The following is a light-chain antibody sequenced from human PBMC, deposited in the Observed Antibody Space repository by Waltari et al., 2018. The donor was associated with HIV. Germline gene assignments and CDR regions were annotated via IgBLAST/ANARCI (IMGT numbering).Light chain of an antibody. CDR2: DND. CDR3: GTWDGSLSGVV. V-gene: IGLV1-51*01. Sequence: QSVLTQPPSVSAAPGQKVTMSCSATNSDIGTNYVSWYQHVPGMTPKLLIYDNDKRPSGIPDRFSGSKSGTSATLGITGLQTGDEADYYCGTWDGSLSGVVFGGGTKLTVL. CDR1: NSDIGTNY. J-gene: IGLJ3*02.